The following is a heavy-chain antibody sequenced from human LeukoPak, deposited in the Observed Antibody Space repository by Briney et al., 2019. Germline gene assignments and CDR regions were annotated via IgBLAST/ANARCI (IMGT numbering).Heavy chain of an antibody. Sequence: GGSLRLSCAASGFTFSSYWMSWVRQAPGKGLEWVANIKQDGREKYYVDSVKGRFTISGHNAKNSLYLHMNSLRAEDTAVYYCARATYYYDSSDYYPLGYWGQGTLVTVSS. CDR2: IKQDGREK. CDR3: ARATYYYDSSDYYPLGY. J-gene: IGHJ4*02. D-gene: IGHD3-22*01. V-gene: IGHV3-7*01. CDR1: GFTFSSYW.